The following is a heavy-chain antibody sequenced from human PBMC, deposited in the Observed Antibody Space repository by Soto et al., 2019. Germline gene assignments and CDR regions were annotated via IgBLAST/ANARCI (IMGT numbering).Heavy chain of an antibody. V-gene: IGHV1-69*08. J-gene: IGHJ5*02. Sequence: QVQLVQSGAEVKKPGSSVKVSCKASGGTFSSYTISWVRQAPGQGLEWMGRIIPILGIANYAQKFQGRVKITADKPASTAYVELSGLRSEDTAVYYCAREVVATKWFDTWGQRTIVTASA. CDR2: IIPILGIA. CDR3: AREVVATKWFDT. CDR1: GGTFSSYT. D-gene: IGHD5-12*01.